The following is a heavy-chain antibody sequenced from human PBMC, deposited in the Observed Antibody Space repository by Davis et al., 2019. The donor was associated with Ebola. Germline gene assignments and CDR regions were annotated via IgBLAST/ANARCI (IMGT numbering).Heavy chain of an antibody. D-gene: IGHD5-12*01. CDR3: ARGVLWLRHYFMDV. CDR1: GGSFSGYY. Sequence: PSETLSLTCAVYGGSFSGYYWSWIRQPPGKGLEWIGEINHSGSTNYNPSLKSRVTISVDTSKNQFSLKLSSVTAADTAVYYCARGVLWLRHYFMDVWGKGTTVTVSS. V-gene: IGHV4-34*01. J-gene: IGHJ6*03. CDR2: INHSGST.